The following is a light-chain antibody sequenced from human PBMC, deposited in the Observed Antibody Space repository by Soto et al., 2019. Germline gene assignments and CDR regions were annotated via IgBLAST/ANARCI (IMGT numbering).Light chain of an antibody. CDR3: GSWDSSLSAYV. CDR2: DDN. V-gene: IGLV1-51*01. Sequence: QSGLTQPPSVSAAPGQKVPIPCFGSSSNIGGNSVSWYQQLPGTAPKLLIYDDNKRPSGIPDRFSGSKSGTSATLGITGFQTGDEADYYCGSWDSSLSAYVFGTGTKVTVL. J-gene: IGLJ1*01. CDR1: SSNIGGNS.